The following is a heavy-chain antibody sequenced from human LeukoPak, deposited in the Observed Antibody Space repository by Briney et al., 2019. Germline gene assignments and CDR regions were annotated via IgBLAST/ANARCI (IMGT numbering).Heavy chain of an antibody. Sequence: PGGSLRLSCAASGFTFSSTAMSWVRQAPGKGLDWVSTLSGSGASTYYADSVKGRFTISRDNSKNTLYLQMSSLRAEDTAVYYCAKDRAAGRDAFDIWGQGTMVTVSS. CDR2: LSGSGAST. CDR3: AKDRAAGRDAFDI. J-gene: IGHJ3*02. V-gene: IGHV3-23*01. CDR1: GFTFSSTA. D-gene: IGHD6-19*01.